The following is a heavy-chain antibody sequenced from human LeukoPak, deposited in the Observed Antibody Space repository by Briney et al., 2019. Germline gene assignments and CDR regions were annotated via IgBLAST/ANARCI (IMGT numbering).Heavy chain of an antibody. J-gene: IGHJ4*02. CDR3: ARGPKTEIDY. CDR2: IYYSGST. Sequence: PSETLSLTCTVSGGSISSGSYYWSWIRQHPGKGLEWIGYIYYSGSTNYNPSLKSRVTISVDTSKNRFSLQLSSVTAADTAVYYCARGPKTEIDYWGQGTLVTVSS. V-gene: IGHV4-61*01. CDR1: GGSISSGSYY.